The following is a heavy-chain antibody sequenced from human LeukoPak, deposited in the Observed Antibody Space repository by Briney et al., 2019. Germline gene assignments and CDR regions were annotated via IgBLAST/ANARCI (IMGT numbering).Heavy chain of an antibody. CDR1: GGSISSGDYY. CDR3: ARAPYYYDSSGYPRGFYFDY. D-gene: IGHD3-22*01. J-gene: IGHJ4*02. V-gene: IGHV4-30-4*01. Sequence: SQTLSLTCTVSGGSISSGDYYWRWIRQPPGKGLEWIVYIYYSGSTYYNPSLKSRVTISVDTSRNQFSLKLSSVTAADTAVYYCARAPYYYDSSGYPRGFYFDYWGQGTLVTVSS. CDR2: IYYSGST.